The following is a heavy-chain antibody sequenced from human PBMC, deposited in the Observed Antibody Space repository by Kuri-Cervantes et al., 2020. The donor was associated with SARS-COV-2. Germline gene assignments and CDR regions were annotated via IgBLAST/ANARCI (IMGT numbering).Heavy chain of an antibody. CDR1: GFTFDDYG. CDR3: TTLIDY. CDR2: VRGKANNYAT. V-gene: IGHV3-73*01. J-gene: IGHJ4*02. Sequence: LSLTCAASGFTFDDYGMSWVRQASGKGLEWVGRVRGKANNYATAYAASVKGRFTISRDDSKNMAYLQMNSLKTEDTAVYYCTTLIDYWGQGALVTVSS.